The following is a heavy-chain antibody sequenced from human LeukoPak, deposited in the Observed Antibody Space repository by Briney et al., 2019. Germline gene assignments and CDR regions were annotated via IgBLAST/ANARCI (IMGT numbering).Heavy chain of an antibody. D-gene: IGHD2-2*01. Sequence: GASLQISCKGSGYSFASYWIAWVRQMPGKGLESMGGIYPGNSDITYSPSFQGQVTISADKSVSTAYLHWSSLKASDTAIYYCARHLSSISSCPNYWGQGTLVTVSS. V-gene: IGHV5-51*01. CDR2: IYPGNSDI. CDR1: GYSFASYW. CDR3: ARHLSSISSCPNY. J-gene: IGHJ4*02.